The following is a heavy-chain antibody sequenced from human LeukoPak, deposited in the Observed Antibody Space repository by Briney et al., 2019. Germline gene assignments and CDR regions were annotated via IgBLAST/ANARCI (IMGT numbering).Heavy chain of an antibody. V-gene: IGHV4-59*01. CDR3: ARDNWNYGSSMDV. J-gene: IGHJ6*02. CDR1: GGFISTYY. Sequence: SETLSLTCTVSGGFISTYYWSWIRQPPGKGLEWIGFISYSGSTYHNPSLKSRVTMSVDTSKNQFSLKLSSVTAADMAVYYCARDNWNYGSSMDVWGQGTTVTVSS. D-gene: IGHD1-7*01. CDR2: ISYSGST.